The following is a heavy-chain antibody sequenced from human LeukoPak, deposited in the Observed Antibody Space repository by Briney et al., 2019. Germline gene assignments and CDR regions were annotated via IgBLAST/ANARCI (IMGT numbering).Heavy chain of an antibody. CDR3: ARENSGPDH. CDR2: ISSSGSSI. V-gene: IGHV3-11*04. J-gene: IGHJ4*02. CDR1: GFTFSDYY. D-gene: IGHD1-26*01. Sequence: GRSLRLSCAASGFTFSDYYMSWIRQDPGKGLEWVSYISSSGSSIYYADSLRGRFTISRDNAKPSLYLQMNSLRAEDTAVYYCARENSGPDHWGQGALVTVSS.